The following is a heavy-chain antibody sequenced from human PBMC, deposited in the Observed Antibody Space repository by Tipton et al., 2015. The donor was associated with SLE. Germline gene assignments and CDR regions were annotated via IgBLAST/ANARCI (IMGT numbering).Heavy chain of an antibody. Sequence: SLRLSCTASGFTFSDYYMSWIRQAPGKGLEWVSYISSSGSTIYYADSVKGRFTISRDNAKNSLYLQMNSLRAEDTAVYYCASACSTSCYYYYYYGMDVWGQGTTVTVSS. CDR2: ISSSGSTI. CDR3: ASACSTSCYYYYYYGMDV. J-gene: IGHJ6*02. D-gene: IGHD2-2*01. CDR1: GFTFSDYY. V-gene: IGHV3-11*04.